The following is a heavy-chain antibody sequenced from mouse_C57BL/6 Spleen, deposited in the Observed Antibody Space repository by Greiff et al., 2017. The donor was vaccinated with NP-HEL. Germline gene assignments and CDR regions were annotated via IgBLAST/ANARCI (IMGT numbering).Heavy chain of an antibody. CDR3: ASPHYYGSSPAWFAY. CDR1: GYSFTDYN. CDR2: INPNYGTT. Sequence: EVQLQQSGPELVKPGASVKISCKASGYSFTDYNMNWVKQSNGKSLEWIGVINPNYGTTSYNQKFKGKATLTVDQSSSTAYMQLNSLTSEDSAVYYCASPHYYGSSPAWFAYWGQGTLVTVSA. J-gene: IGHJ3*01. D-gene: IGHD1-1*01. V-gene: IGHV1-39*01.